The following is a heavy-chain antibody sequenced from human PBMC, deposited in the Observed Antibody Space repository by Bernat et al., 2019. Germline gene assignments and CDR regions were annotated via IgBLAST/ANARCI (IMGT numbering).Heavy chain of an antibody. V-gene: IGHV3-33*01. D-gene: IGHD5-18*01. CDR2: IWYDGSNK. CDR1: GFTFSSYG. CDR3: ARESSDVDTAMAPLLDSMGFDP. J-gene: IGHJ5*02. Sequence: QVQLVESGGGVVQPGRSLRLSCAASGFTFSSYGMHWVRQAPGKGLEWVADIWYDGSNKYYADSVKGRFTISRDNSKNTLYLQMNSLRAEDTAVYYCARESSDVDTAMAPLLDSMGFDPWGQGTLVTVSS.